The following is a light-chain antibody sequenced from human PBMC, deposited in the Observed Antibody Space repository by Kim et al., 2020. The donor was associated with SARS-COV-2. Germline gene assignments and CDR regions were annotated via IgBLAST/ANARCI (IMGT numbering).Light chain of an antibody. CDR3: QQYGSSPPYT. V-gene: IGKV3-20*01. CDR1: QSVSSSY. J-gene: IGKJ2*01. CDR2: GAS. Sequence: SPGERATLSCRASQSVSSSYLAWYQQKPGQAPRLLIYGASSRATGIPDRFSGSGSGTDFILTISRLEPEDFAVYYCQQYGSSPPYTFGQGTKLEI.